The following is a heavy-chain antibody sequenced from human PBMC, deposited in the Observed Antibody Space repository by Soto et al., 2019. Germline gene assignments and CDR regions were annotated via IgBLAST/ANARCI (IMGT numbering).Heavy chain of an antibody. CDR3: ARDAPGYRYYYYGMDV. Sequence: SETLSLTCTVSGGSISSGNYYWSWIRQPPGKGLEWIGYIYYSGSTYYNPSLKSRVTISVDTSKNQFSLKLSSVTAADTAVYYCARDAPGYRYYYYGMDVWGQGTTVTVSS. D-gene: IGHD5-18*01. J-gene: IGHJ6*02. CDR1: GGSISSGNYY. CDR2: IYYSGST. V-gene: IGHV4-30-4*01.